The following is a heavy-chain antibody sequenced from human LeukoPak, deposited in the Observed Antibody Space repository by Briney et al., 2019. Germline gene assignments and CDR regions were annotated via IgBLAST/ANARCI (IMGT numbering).Heavy chain of an antibody. V-gene: IGHV3-23*01. CDR3: AKEGGRLLYYFDY. CDR2: ISGSGGST. Sequence: GGSLRLSCAASGFTFSSYAMSWVRQAPGKGLEWVSAISGSGGSTYYADPVKGRFTIPRDNSKNTLYLQMNSLRAEDTAVYYCAKEGGRLLYYFDYWGQGTLVTVSS. CDR1: GFTFSSYA. D-gene: IGHD2/OR15-2a*01. J-gene: IGHJ4*02.